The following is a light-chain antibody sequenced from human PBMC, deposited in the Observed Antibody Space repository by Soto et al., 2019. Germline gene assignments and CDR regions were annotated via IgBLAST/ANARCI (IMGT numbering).Light chain of an antibody. Sequence: QSALTQPASVSGSPGQSITISCTGTSSDVGGYNYVSWYQQDPGTAPKLMIYDVSNRPSGVSTRLSASKSGNTASLTISGLQAEDEADYYCSSYTSSSPVVFGGGTKVTVL. CDR1: SSDVGGYNY. CDR2: DVS. V-gene: IGLV2-14*01. J-gene: IGLJ2*01. CDR3: SSYTSSSPVV.